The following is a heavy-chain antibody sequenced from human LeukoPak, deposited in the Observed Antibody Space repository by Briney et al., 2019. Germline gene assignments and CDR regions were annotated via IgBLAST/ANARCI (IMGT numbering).Heavy chain of an antibody. J-gene: IGHJ4*02. CDR3: ARFIAAPYYFDY. V-gene: IGHV3-21*01. CDR2: ISSSRRYI. CDR1: GFTLSTYS. Sequence: PGGSLRLSCAASGFTLSTYSMNWVPQAPGKGLEWVSFISSSRRYIYYADSVKGRFTISRHNAKNSLYLQMNSLRAEDTAVYYCARFIAAPYYFDYWGRGTLVTVSS. D-gene: IGHD6-13*01.